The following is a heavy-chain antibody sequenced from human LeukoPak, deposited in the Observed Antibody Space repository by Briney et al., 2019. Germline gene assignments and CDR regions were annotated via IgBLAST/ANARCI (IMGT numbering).Heavy chain of an antibody. CDR1: GFTFSSYW. V-gene: IGHV3-74*01. Sequence: GGSLRLSCAASGFTFSSYWMHWVRHTPGKGLMWVARIKSDGSTIYADSVQGRFTISRDNAKNTVYLQMNSLRAEDTAVYYCARDLNWETYWGQGTLVSVSS. D-gene: IGHD7-27*01. CDR2: IKSDGST. CDR3: ARDLNWETY. J-gene: IGHJ4*02.